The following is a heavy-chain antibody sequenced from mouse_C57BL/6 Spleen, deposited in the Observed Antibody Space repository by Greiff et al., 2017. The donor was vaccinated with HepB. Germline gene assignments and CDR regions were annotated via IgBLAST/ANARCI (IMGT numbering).Heavy chain of an antibody. CDR3: ARYYYGPPEGYFDV. CDR1: GYSITSGYD. J-gene: IGHJ1*03. D-gene: IGHD2-1*01. V-gene: IGHV3-1*01. CDR2: ISYSGST. Sequence: EVKLVESGPGMVKPSQSLSLTCTVTGYSITSGYDWHWIRHLPGNKLEWMGYISYSGSTNYNPSLKSRISITHDTSKNHFFLKLNSVTTEDTATYYCARYYYGPPEGYFDVWGTGTTVTVSS.